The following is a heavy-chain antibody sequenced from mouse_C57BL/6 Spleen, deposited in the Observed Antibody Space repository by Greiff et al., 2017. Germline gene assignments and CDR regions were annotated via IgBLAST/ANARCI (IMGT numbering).Heavy chain of an antibody. CDR1: GYTFTSYW. J-gene: IGHJ3*01. CDR3: ARSSGYEYDGGWFAY. CDR2: IDPSDSET. Sequence: QVQLQQPGAELVRPGSSVKLSCKASGYTFTSYWMHWVKQRPIQGLEWIGNIDPSDSETHYNQKFKDKATLTVDKSSSTAYMQLSSLTSEDSAVYYCARSSGYEYDGGWFAYWGQGTLVTVSA. V-gene: IGHV1-52*01. D-gene: IGHD2-4*01.